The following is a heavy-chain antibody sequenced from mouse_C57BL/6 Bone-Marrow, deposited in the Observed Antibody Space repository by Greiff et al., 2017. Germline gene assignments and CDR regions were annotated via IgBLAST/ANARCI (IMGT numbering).Heavy chain of an antibody. D-gene: IGHD1-1*01. Sequence: VQLQQPGAELVKPGASVKMSCKASGYTFTSYWITWVKQRPGQGLEWIGDIYPGSGSTNYNEKFKSKATLTVDTSSSTAYMQLSSLTSEDSAVYYCARYYYGSSRWYFDVWGTGTTVTVSS. J-gene: IGHJ1*03. CDR3: ARYYYGSSRWYFDV. CDR2: IYPGSGST. CDR1: GYTFTSYW. V-gene: IGHV1-55*01.